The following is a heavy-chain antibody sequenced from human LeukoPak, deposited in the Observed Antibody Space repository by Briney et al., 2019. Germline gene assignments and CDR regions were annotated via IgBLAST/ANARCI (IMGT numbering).Heavy chain of an antibody. Sequence: SETLSLTCTVSGGSISSSSYYWGWIRQPPGKGLEWIGSIYYSGSTYYNPSLKSRVTISVDTSKNQFALKLSSVTAADTAVYYCASYYYDSSAYYGPFDYWGQGTLVTVSS. CDR2: IYYSGST. CDR3: ASYYYDSSAYYGPFDY. D-gene: IGHD3-22*01. V-gene: IGHV4-39*01. CDR1: GGSISSSSYY. J-gene: IGHJ4*02.